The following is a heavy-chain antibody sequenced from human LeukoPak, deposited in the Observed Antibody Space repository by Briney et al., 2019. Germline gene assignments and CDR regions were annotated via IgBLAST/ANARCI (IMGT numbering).Heavy chain of an antibody. CDR3: TRRADATRWYDP. CDR1: EFTFSSYW. Sequence: GGSLRLSCAASEFTFSSYWMHWVRQAPGEGLVWVSRISGDGSSTSYADSVKGRFTISRDNGKNTLYLQMNSLRAEDTAVYYCTRRADATRWYDPWGQGTLVTVSS. V-gene: IGHV3-74*01. CDR2: ISGDGSST. J-gene: IGHJ5*02. D-gene: IGHD2-15*01.